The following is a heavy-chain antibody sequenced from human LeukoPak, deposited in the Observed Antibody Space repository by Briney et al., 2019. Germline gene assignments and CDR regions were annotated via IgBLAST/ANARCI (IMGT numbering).Heavy chain of an antibody. V-gene: IGHV6-1*01. CDR2: TYYRSKWYN. D-gene: IGHD3-16*02. J-gene: IGHJ5*02. CDR3: ARDPGLRLGELSVNWFDP. CDR1: GDSVSRNSAA. Sequence: SQTLSLTCAISGDSVSRNSAAWNWIRQSPSRGLEWLGRTYYRSKWYNDYAVSVKSRITINPDTSKNQFSLQLNSVTPEDTAVYYCARDPGLRLGELSVNWFDPWGQGTLVTVSS.